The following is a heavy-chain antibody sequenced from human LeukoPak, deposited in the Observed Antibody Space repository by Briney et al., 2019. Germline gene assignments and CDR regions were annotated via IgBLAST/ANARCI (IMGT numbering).Heavy chain of an antibody. CDR2: IYSSGST. J-gene: IGHJ4*02. D-gene: IGHD2-2*01. Sequence: SETLSLTCTVSGGSIYSYYGSWIRQPPGKGLEWIGYIYSSGSTDYNPSLNSRLTISVDTSKNQFSLKLTSVTAADTAVYYCARHECTRTTCYPFDYWGQGTLVTVSS. V-gene: IGHV4-59*08. CDR3: ARHECTRTTCYPFDY. CDR1: GGSIYSYY.